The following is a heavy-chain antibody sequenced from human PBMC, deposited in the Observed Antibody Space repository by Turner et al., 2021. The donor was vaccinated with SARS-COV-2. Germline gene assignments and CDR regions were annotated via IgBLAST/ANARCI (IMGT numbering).Heavy chain of an antibody. CDR2: IYSGGST. CDR1: GVTVSSNY. Sequence: EVQLVESGGGLVQPGGSLRLSCAASGVTVSSNYMSWVRQAPGKGLEWVSVIYSGGSTYYADSVKGRFTISRHNSKNTLYLQMNSLRAEDTAVYYCARDVEAGTSTVTVFDYWGQGTLVTVSS. V-gene: IGHV3-53*04. J-gene: IGHJ4*02. CDR3: ARDVEAGTSTVTVFDY. D-gene: IGHD4-17*01.